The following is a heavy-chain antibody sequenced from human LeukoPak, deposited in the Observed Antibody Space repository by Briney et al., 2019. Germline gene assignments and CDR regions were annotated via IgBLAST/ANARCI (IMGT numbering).Heavy chain of an antibody. CDR3: AREKWLVRVWDY. J-gene: IGHJ4*02. D-gene: IGHD6-19*01. Sequence: SQTLSLTCAISGDSFSSNSAAWDWIRQSPSRGLEWLGRTYYRSKLYNDYAVSVKSLITINPDTSKNQFSLQLNSVTPEDTAVYYCAREKWLVRVWDYWGQGTLVTVSS. CDR1: GDSFSSNSAA. CDR2: TYYRSKLYN. V-gene: IGHV6-1*01.